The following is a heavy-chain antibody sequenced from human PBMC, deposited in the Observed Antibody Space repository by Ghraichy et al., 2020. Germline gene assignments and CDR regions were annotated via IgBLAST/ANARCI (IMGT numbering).Heavy chain of an antibody. V-gene: IGHV3-73*01. D-gene: IGHD3-22*01. Sequence: GGSLRLSCAASGFTFSDSTIHWVRQASGKGLEWVGRIKSKANSYATVYAASLKGRFTISRDDSKNTAYLQMNSLKTEDTAVYYCTRPEYYSDSSDGYWGQGPLVTISS. CDR1: GFTFSDST. CDR2: IKSKANSYAT. J-gene: IGHJ4*02. CDR3: TRPEYYSDSSDGY.